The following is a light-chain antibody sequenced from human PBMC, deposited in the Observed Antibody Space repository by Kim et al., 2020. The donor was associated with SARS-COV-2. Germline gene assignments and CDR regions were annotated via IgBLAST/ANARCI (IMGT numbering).Light chain of an antibody. CDR2: DAS. Sequence: SPGERATLSCRARQRVSSSYLAWYQQKPDQAPRLLIYDASSRAAGIPDRFSGSGSGTDFTLTISRLEPEDFAVYYCQQYGSSPRTFGQGTKVDIK. V-gene: IGKV3-20*01. CDR1: QRVSSSY. J-gene: IGKJ1*01. CDR3: QQYGSSPRT.